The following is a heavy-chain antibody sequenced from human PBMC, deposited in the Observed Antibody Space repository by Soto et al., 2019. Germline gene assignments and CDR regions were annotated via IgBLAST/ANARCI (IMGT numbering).Heavy chain of an antibody. Sequence: ASVEVSWKVSGYSLTELSMHWVRQAPGKGLEWMGGFDPEDGETIYAQKFQGRVTTTEDTSTDTAYMELSSLRSEDTAVYYCATDPNLVAGYCWHYSGQTTLVTVSS. J-gene: IGHJ4*02. CDR2: FDPEDGET. D-gene: IGHD5-12*01. CDR3: ATDPNLVAGYCWHY. CDR1: GYSLTELS. V-gene: IGHV1-24*01.